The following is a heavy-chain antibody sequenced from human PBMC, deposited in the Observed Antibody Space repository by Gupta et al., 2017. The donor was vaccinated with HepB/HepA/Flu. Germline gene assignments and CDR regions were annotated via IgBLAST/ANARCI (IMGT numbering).Heavy chain of an antibody. CDR2: ISYDGSNK. Sequence: QVQLVESGGGVVQPGRSLRLSCAASGFTFSSYAMHWVRQAPGKGLEWVAVISYDGSNKYYADSVKGRFTISRDNSKNTLYLQMNSLRAEDTAVYYCARDPDSRNNDAFDIWGQGTMVTVSS. D-gene: IGHD1/OR15-1a*01. J-gene: IGHJ3*02. CDR1: GFTFSSYA. V-gene: IGHV3-30-3*01. CDR3: ARDPDSRNNDAFDI.